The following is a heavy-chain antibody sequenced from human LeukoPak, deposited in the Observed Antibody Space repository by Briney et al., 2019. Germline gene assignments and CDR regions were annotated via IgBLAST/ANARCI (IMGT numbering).Heavy chain of an antibody. V-gene: IGHV4-59*08. J-gene: IGHJ4*02. Sequence: SETLSLTCTVSGGSISRHYWSWLRQAPGKGLEWIGYISYSGSTNYNPSLKSRVTISVDTSKNQFSLKLSSVTAADTAVFYCARHVGPGYSYGFDNWGQGTLVTVSS. D-gene: IGHD5-18*01. CDR2: ISYSGST. CDR1: GGSISRHY. CDR3: ARHVGPGYSYGFDN.